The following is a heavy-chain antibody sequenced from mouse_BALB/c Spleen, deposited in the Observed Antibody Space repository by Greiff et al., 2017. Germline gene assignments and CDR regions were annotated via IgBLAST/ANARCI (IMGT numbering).Heavy chain of an antibody. D-gene: IGHD1-1*01. Sequence: EVNVVESGGGLVQPGGSLRLSCATSGFTFTDYYMSWVRQPPGKALEWLGFIRNKANGYTTEYSASVKGRFTISRDNSQSILYLQMNTLRAEDSATYYCARDYYGSSYGYWGQGTTLTVSS. CDR2: IRNKANGYTT. CDR1: GFTFTDYY. V-gene: IGHV7-3*02. CDR3: ARDYYGSSYGY. J-gene: IGHJ2*01.